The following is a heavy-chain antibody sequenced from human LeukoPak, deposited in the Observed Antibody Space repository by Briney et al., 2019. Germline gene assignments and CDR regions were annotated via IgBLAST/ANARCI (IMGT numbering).Heavy chain of an antibody. V-gene: IGHV4-59*12. D-gene: IGHD3-22*01. CDR2: IYYSGST. J-gene: IGHJ4*02. Sequence: PSETLSLTCTVSGGSISSYYWSWIRQPPGKGLEWIGYIYYSGSTNYNPSLKSRVTISVDTSKNQFSLKLNSVTPEDTAVYYCAREESDDSSGYYLDYWGQGTLVTVSS. CDR3: AREESDDSSGYYLDY. CDR1: GGSISSYY.